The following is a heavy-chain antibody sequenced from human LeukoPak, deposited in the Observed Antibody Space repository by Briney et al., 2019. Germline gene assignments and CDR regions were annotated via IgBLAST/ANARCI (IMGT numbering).Heavy chain of an antibody. D-gene: IGHD3-10*01. CDR1: GYTFTSYY. CDR2: INPSGGST. V-gene: IGHV1-46*01. Sequence: ASVKVSCKASGYTFTSYYMHWVRQAPGQGLEWMGIINPSGGSTSYAQKFQGRVTMTRDTSTSTVYMEMSSLRSEDTAVYYCARFSGSGSYHYSGMDVWGKGTTVIVSS. CDR3: ARFSGSGSYHYSGMDV. J-gene: IGHJ6*04.